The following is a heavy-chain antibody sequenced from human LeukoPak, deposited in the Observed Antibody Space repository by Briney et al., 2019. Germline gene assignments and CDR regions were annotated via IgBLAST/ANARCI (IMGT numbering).Heavy chain of an antibody. CDR3: AATDSNWFDP. Sequence: ASVKVSCKVSGYTLTELSMHWVRQAPGQGLEWMGWISAYNGNTNYAQKLQGRVTMTTDTSTSTAYMELRSLRSDDTAVYYCAATDSNWFDPWGQGTLVTVSS. V-gene: IGHV1-18*01. D-gene: IGHD1-1*01. CDR1: GYTLTELS. J-gene: IGHJ5*02. CDR2: ISAYNGNT.